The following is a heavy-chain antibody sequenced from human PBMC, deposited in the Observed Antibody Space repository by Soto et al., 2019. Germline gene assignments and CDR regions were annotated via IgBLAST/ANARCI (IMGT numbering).Heavy chain of an antibody. J-gene: IGHJ4*02. CDR3: ARDRFYAGGGYYFDY. V-gene: IGHV4-31*03. CDR2: IYYSGST. Sequence: QVRLQESGPGLLKPSQTLSLTCTVSGASVSSGGYYWSWIRQHPGKGLEWIGYIYYSGSTDYNPSLKSRVTISVDTSKNQFSLKLTSVPAADTAVYYCARDRFYAGGGYYFDYWGRGTLVTVSS. CDR1: GASVSSGGYY. D-gene: IGHD3-22*01.